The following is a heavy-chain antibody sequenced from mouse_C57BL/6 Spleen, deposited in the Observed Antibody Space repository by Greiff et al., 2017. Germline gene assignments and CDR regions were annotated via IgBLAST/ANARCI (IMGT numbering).Heavy chain of an antibody. CDR2: IDPETGGT. V-gene: IGHV1-15*01. D-gene: IGHD2-4*01. CDR1: GYSFTDYE. CDR3: TRGRVYDYDWFAY. J-gene: IGHJ3*01. Sequence: VQLQQSGAELVRPGASVTLSCKASGYSFTDYEMHWVKQTPVHGLEWIGAIDPETGGTAYNQKFTGKAILTADKSSSTAYMALRSLKSEDSAVYYCTRGRVYDYDWFAYWGQGTLVTVSA.